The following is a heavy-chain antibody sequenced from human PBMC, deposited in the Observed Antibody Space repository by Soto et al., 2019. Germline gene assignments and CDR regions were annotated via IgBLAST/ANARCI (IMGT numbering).Heavy chain of an antibody. CDR3: ASSLIGYFDCRQNYYYGMDV. V-gene: IGHV3-66*03. Sequence: GGSLRLSCAASGFTVSSNYMSWVRQAPGKGLEWVSVIYSCGSTYYADSVKGRFTISRDNSKNTLYLQMNSLRAEDTAVYYCASSLIGYFDCRQNYYYGMDVWGQGTTVTVSS. CDR1: GFTVSSNY. CDR2: IYSCGST. D-gene: IGHD3-9*01. J-gene: IGHJ6*02.